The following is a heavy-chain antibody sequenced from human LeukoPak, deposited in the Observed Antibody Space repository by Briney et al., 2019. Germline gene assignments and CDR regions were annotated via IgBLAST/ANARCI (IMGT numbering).Heavy chain of an antibody. CDR3: TRGETNPFDY. CDR1: GFTVSSNY. Sequence: PGGSLRLSCAASGFTVSSNYMSWVRQAPGKGLEWVSVIYSGGSTYYADSVKVRFTISRDSSKSMLYLQMNSLRAEDTAVYYCTRGETNPFDYWGQGTLVTVSS. CDR2: IYSGGST. V-gene: IGHV3-66*01. J-gene: IGHJ4*02. D-gene: IGHD1-14*01.